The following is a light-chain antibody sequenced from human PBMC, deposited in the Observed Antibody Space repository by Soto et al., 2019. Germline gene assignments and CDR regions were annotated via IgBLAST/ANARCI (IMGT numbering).Light chain of an antibody. J-gene: IGLJ2*01. CDR1: SSDVGTYNY. V-gene: IGLV2-14*01. CDR3: SSYTSRSTLV. Sequence: QSVLTQPASVSGSPGQSITVSCTGPSSDVGTYNYVSWYQQHPGKAPKLMIYEVSNRASGVSNRFSGSKTGNTSSLTISGLQAEDEADYFCSSYTSRSTLVFGGGTKLTVL. CDR2: EVS.